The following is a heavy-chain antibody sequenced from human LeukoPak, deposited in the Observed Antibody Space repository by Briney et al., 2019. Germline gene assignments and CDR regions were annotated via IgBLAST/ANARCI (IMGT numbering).Heavy chain of an antibody. CDR3: AEDNSSGWYYFDY. CDR2: IWYDGSNK. CDR1: GFTFSSYG. D-gene: IGHD6-19*01. J-gene: IGHJ4*02. V-gene: IGHV3-33*06. Sequence: GRSLRLSCAASGFTFSSYGMHWVRQAPGKGLEWVAVIWYDGSNKYYADSVKGRFTISRDNSKNTLYLQMNSLRAEDTAVYYCAEDNSSGWYYFDYWGQGTLVTVSS.